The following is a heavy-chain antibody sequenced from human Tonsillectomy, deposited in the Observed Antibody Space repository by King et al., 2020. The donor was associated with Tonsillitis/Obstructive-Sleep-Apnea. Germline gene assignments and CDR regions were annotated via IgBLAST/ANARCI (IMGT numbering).Heavy chain of an antibody. J-gene: IGHJ3*01. CDR1: GYTFTDYY. Sequence: VQLVQSGAEVKKPGASVKVSCKASGYTFTDYYLHWVRQAPGQGLEWMGRINPTSGGPNYAQKFQGRVTMTRDTSITAAYMDLTRLRADETAVYYCARGFHTTVTTLLDAFDLWGQGTMVTVSS. D-gene: IGHD4-17*01. CDR3: ARGFHTTVTTLLDAFDL. V-gene: IGHV1-2*06. CDR2: INPTSGGP.